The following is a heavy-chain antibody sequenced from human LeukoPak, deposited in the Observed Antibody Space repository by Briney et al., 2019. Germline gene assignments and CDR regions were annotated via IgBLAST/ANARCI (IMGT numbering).Heavy chain of an antibody. CDR1: GGSISSYY. V-gene: IGHV4-4*07. CDR2: IYTSGST. D-gene: IGHD3-3*01. CDR3: ARESRQHYDFWSATGYAFDI. Sequence: NPSETLSLTCTVSGGSISSYYWSWIRQPAGKGLEWIGRIYTSGSTNYNPSLKSRVTMSVDTSKNQFSLKLSSVTAADTAVYYCARESRQHYDFWSATGYAFDIWGQGTMVTVSS. J-gene: IGHJ3*02.